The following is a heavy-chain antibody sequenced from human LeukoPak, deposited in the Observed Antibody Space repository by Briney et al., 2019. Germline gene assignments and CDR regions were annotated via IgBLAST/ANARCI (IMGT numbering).Heavy chain of an antibody. CDR1: GYTFTIYS. Sequence: ASEKVSCKASGYTFTIYSIGWVRKAPGPGHERMGWMNIYNGKTNYAQKLHDRVTMITDTSTSTAYMELRSLRSDDTAVYYCARAIPAHSSEYPLNDHWGQGTLVTVSS. CDR3: ARAIPAHSSEYPLNDH. D-gene: IGHD3-22*01. CDR2: MNIYNGKT. V-gene: IGHV1-18*01. J-gene: IGHJ4*02.